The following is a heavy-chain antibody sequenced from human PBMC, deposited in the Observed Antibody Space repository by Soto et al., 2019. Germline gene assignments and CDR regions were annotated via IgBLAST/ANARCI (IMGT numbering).Heavy chain of an antibody. D-gene: IGHD3-22*01. CDR3: ARDGYYYDSSGYSAAIGY. J-gene: IGHJ4*02. CDR1: GFTFSSYA. V-gene: IGHV3-30-3*01. CDR2: ISYDGSNK. Sequence: GGSLRLCCAASGFTFSSYAMHWVRQAPGKGLEWVAVISYDGSNKYYADSVKGRFTISRDNSKNTLYLQMNSLRAEDTAVYYCARDGYYYDSSGYSAAIGYWGQGTLVTVSS.